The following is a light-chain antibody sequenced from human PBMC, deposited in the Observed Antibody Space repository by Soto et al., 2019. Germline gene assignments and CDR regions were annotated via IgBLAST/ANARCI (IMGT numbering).Light chain of an antibody. Sequence: QPVLTQSPSASASLGASVKLTCTLSSGHSSYAIAWHQQQPEKGPRYLMKLDSDGSHTKGDAIPDRFSGSSSGAERYLTISGLLSEDEADYYCQTWGTGIHVVFGGGTKLTVL. J-gene: IGLJ2*01. CDR2: LDSDGSH. CDR3: QTWGTGIHVV. V-gene: IGLV4-69*01. CDR1: SGHSSYA.